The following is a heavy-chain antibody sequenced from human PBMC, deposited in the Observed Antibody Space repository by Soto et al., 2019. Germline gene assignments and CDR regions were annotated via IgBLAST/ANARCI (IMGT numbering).Heavy chain of an antibody. CDR2: IHYSGST. Sequence: QVQLQESGPGLVKPSETLSLTCTVSGGSISSHYWAWIRQPPGKGLEWIGYIHYSGSTNYNASLKSRVTISVDTSKNQCSLKLRSVTAADTAVYYCARGGLAARKGRWFDPWGQGTLVTVSS. CDR3: ARGGLAARKGRWFDP. CDR1: GGSISSHY. J-gene: IGHJ5*02. V-gene: IGHV4-59*11. D-gene: IGHD6-6*01.